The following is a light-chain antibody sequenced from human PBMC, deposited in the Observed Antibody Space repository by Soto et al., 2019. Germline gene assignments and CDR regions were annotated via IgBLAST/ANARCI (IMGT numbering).Light chain of an antibody. CDR2: EVS. CDR3: SSYSGTNYHYV. Sequence: QSALTQPPSASGSFGQSVTISCTGTSSDVGGYNYVSWYQQHPGKAPKLMIYEVSERPSGVPDRFSGSKSGNTASLIFSGFQADDEADYYCSSYSGTNYHYVFGTGTKVTVL. CDR1: SSDVGGYNY. V-gene: IGLV2-8*01. J-gene: IGLJ1*01.